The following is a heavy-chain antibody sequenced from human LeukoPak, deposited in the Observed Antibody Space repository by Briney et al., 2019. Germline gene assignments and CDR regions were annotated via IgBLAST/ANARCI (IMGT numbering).Heavy chain of an antibody. D-gene: IGHD5-18*01. CDR2: ISYDGSNK. CDR3: ARVEGYSYGIDY. V-gene: IGHV3-30-3*01. Sequence: GGSLRLSCAASGFTFSSYAMHWVRQAPGKGLEWVAVISYDGSNKYYADSVKGRFTISRDNSKNTLYLQMNSLRSEDTAVYYCARVEGYSYGIDYWGQGTLVTVSS. CDR1: GFTFSSYA. J-gene: IGHJ4*02.